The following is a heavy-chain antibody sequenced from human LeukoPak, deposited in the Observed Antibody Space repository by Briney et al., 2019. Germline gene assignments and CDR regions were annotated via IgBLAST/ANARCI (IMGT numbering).Heavy chain of an antibody. D-gene: IGHD1-26*01. CDR1: GGTFSSYA. CDR2: IIPIFGTA. Sequence: SVKVSCKASGGTFSSYAISWVRQAPGQGLEWMGRIIPIFGTANYAQKFQGRVTITTDESTSTAYMELSSLRSEDTAVYYCARGRGGSHGNYFDYWGQGTLVTVSS. CDR3: ARGRGGSHGNYFDY. J-gene: IGHJ4*02. V-gene: IGHV1-69*05.